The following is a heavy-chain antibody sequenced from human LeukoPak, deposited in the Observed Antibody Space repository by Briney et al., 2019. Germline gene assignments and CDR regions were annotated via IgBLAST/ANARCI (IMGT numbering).Heavy chain of an antibody. CDR3: ARGPYYYYGMDV. Sequence: SETLSLTCTVFGGSISSYYWSWIRQPPGKGLEWIGYIYYSGSTNYNPSLKSRVTISVDTSKNQFSLKLSSVTAADTAVYYCARGPYYYYGMDVWGQGTTVTVSS. J-gene: IGHJ6*02. CDR2: IYYSGST. V-gene: IGHV4-59*01. CDR1: GGSISSYY.